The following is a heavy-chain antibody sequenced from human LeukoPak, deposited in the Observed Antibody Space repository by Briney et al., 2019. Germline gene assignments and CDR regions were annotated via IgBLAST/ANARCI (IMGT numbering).Heavy chain of an antibody. J-gene: IGHJ4*02. CDR2: INHSGST. Sequence: SETLSLTCAVYGGSFSGYYWSWIRQPPGKGLEWIGEINHSGSTNYNPSLKSRVTISVDTSKNQFSLKLSSVTAADTAVYYCARYNRVERLPGDYWGQGTLVTVSS. V-gene: IGHV4-34*01. CDR1: GGSFSGYY. CDR3: ARYNRVERLPGDY. D-gene: IGHD1-1*01.